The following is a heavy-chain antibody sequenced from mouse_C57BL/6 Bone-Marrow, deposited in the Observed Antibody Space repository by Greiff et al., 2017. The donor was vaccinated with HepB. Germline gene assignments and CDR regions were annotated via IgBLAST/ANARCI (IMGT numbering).Heavy chain of an antibody. Sequence: VKLVESGAELARPGASVKMSCKASGYTFTSYTMHWVKQRPGQGLEWIGYINPSSGYTKYNQKFKDKATLTADKSSSTAYMQLSSLTAEDSAVYYCARSVITTVVNSYCDYWGQGTTLTVSS. CDR1: GYTFTSYT. D-gene: IGHD1-1*01. V-gene: IGHV1-4*01. J-gene: IGHJ2*01. CDR3: ARSVITTVVNSYCDY. CDR2: INPSSGYT.